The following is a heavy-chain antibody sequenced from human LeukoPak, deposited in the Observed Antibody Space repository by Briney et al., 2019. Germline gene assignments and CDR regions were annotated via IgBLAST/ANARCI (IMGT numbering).Heavy chain of an antibody. J-gene: IGHJ4*02. Sequence: SETLSLTCTVSGGSISSGGYYWTWIRQHPGKSLEWIGYIYYTGSTYYNPSLKSRLSISVDTSKNQFSLKLSSVTAADTAVYYCAALYGDYGVIDYWGQGTLVTVSS. CDR1: GGSISSGGYY. CDR2: IYYTGST. V-gene: IGHV4-31*03. D-gene: IGHD4-17*01. CDR3: AALYGDYGVIDY.